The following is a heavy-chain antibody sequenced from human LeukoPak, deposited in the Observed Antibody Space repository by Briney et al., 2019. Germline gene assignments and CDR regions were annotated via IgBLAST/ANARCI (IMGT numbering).Heavy chain of an antibody. D-gene: IGHD3-22*01. V-gene: IGHV4-59*08. Sequence: PSETLSLTCTVCGGSIRNYYWSGIRQPPGKGPEWTGYIYYSGSTNYNPSLKSRVTISVDTSKNQLSLKLSSVTAADTAVYYCAGNLFYFDSSGQYDAFDIWGRGTMVTVSS. J-gene: IGHJ3*02. CDR2: IYYSGST. CDR3: AGNLFYFDSSGQYDAFDI. CDR1: GGSIRNYY.